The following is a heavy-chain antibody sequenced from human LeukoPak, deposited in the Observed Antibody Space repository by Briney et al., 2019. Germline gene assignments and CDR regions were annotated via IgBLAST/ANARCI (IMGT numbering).Heavy chain of an antibody. CDR1: GGSMSPYH. Sequence: SETLSLTCTVSGGSMSPYHWGWIRQPPGKGLEWTGYIYYSGSTNYNPSLKSRVTISVDTSKNQFSLKLSSVTAADTAVYYCARAPWEYYDFWSGHPGQYYYYGMDVWGQGTTVTVSS. CDR3: ARAPWEYYDFWSGHPGQYYYYGMDV. D-gene: IGHD3-3*01. V-gene: IGHV4-59*12. J-gene: IGHJ6*02. CDR2: IYYSGST.